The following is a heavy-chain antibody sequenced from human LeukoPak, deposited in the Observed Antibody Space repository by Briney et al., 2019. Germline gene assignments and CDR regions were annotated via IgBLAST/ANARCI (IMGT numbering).Heavy chain of an antibody. J-gene: IGHJ4*02. Sequence: GGTLRLSCAASGFTFSNYGLSWVRQAPGKGLEWVSGITGSGGSTYYADSVKGRFTISRDNSKNTLYLQMNSLRAEDTAVYYCASNRNYYGSGSYDYWGQGTLVTVSS. CDR3: ASNRNYYGSGSYDY. CDR1: GFTFSNYG. CDR2: ITGSGGST. V-gene: IGHV3-23*01. D-gene: IGHD3-10*01.